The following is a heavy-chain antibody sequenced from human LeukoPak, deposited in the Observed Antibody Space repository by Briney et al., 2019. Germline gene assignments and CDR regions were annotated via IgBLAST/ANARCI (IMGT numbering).Heavy chain of an antibody. CDR2: IYYSGCT. V-gene: IGHV4-59*08. CDR1: GCSLSSYS. D-gene: IGHD3-22*01. CDR3: ARAVDSSAFSAFQH. J-gene: IGHJ1*01. Sequence: PSVTLSLTCPVSGCSLSSYSLIWIRQPPGKGLAWIGYIYYSGCTNYNPSLKRRVTISVDTSRNQYSLNLSSVTAADTAVYYCARAVDSSAFSAFQHWGQGTLVTVSS.